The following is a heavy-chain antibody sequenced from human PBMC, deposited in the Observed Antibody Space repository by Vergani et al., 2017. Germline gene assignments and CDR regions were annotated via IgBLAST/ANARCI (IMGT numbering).Heavy chain of an antibody. CDR1: GGSISSGSYY. CDR2: IYTSGST. V-gene: IGHV4-61*02. CDR3: ARDSRVATRGGLADY. Sequence: QVQLQESGPGLVKPSQTLSLTCTVSGGSISSGSYYWSWIRQPAGKGLEWIGRIYTSGSTNYNPSLKSRVTISVDTSKNQFSLKLSSVTAADTAVYYCARDSRVATRGGLADYWGQGTLVTVSS. J-gene: IGHJ4*02. D-gene: IGHD5-12*01.